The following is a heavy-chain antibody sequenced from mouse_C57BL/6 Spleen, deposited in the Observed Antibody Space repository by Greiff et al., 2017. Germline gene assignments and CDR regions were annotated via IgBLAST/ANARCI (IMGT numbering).Heavy chain of an antibody. V-gene: IGHV5-4*01. CDR2: ISDGGSYT. J-gene: IGHJ3*01. CDR3: ARDGDSSVAFAY. D-gene: IGHD3-2*02. CDR1: GFTFSSYA. Sequence: EVQLVESGGGLVKPGGSLKLSCAASGFTFSSYAMSWVRQTPEKRLEWVATISDGGSYTYYPENVKGRFTITRDNAKNNLYLQMSHLKSEDTAMYYCARDGDSSVAFAYWGQGTLVTVSA.